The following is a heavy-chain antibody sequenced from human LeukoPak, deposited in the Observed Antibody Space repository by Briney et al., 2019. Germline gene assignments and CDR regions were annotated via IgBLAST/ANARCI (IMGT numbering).Heavy chain of an antibody. CDR3: ARLPTYSDSN. CDR1: GYIFTSYW. J-gene: IGHJ4*02. Sequence: GESLKISCKASGYIFTSYWIGWVRQMPGKGLEWMGIIFPGDSDIRYSPSSQGQVTISADKSISTAYLQWTSLKASDTAMYYCARLPTYSDSNWGRGTLVTVSS. D-gene: IGHD3-3*01. V-gene: IGHV5-51*01. CDR2: IFPGDSDI.